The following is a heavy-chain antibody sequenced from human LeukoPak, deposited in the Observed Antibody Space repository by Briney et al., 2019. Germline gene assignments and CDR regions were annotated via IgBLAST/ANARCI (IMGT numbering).Heavy chain of an antibody. V-gene: IGHV3-73*01. J-gene: IGHJ4*02. D-gene: IGHD3-10*01. CDR3: AKGSPGGSGSYYNGRFDY. CDR2: IRSKANSYAT. Sequence: GGSLRLSCAASGFTFSGSAMHWVRQASGKGLEWVGRIRSKANSYATAYAASVKGRFTISRDNAKNSLYLQMNSLRAEDTALYYCAKGSPGGSGSYYNGRFDYWGQGTLVTVSS. CDR1: GFTFSGSA.